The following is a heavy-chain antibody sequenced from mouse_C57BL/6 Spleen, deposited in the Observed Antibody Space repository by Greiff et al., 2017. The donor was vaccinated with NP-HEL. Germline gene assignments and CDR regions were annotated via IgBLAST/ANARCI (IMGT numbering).Heavy chain of an antibody. V-gene: IGHV1-69*01. D-gene: IGHD1-1*01. Sequence: QVQLQQPGAELVMPGASVKLSCKASGYTFTSYWMHWVKQRPGQGLEWIGEIDPSDSYTNYNQKFKGKSTLTVDKSSSTAYMQLSSLTSDDSAVYYCARSGGYYGSSQGMDYWGQGTSVTVSS. CDR2: IDPSDSYT. CDR1: GYTFTSYW. CDR3: ARSGGYYGSSQGMDY. J-gene: IGHJ4*01.